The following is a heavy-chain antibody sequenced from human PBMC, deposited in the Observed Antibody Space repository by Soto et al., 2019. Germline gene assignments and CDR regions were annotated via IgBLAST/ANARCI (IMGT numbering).Heavy chain of an antibody. D-gene: IGHD2-15*01. V-gene: IGHV3-15*07. CDR2: IKSRADGGTT. CDR3: AKDLLRIALDAFDI. CDR1: GFTLSDAW. Sequence: GGSLRLSCAASGFTLSDAWLNWVRQAPGKGLEWVGRIKSRADGGTTDFAAPVRGRFTISRDNSKNTLYLQMNSLRAEDTAVYYCAKDLLRIALDAFDIWGQGTMVTVSS. J-gene: IGHJ3*02.